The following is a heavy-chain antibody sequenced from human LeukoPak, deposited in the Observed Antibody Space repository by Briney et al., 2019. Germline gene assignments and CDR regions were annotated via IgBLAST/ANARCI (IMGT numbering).Heavy chain of an antibody. CDR1: GLTFTGSA. CDR2: IRSKGNKYAT. CDR3: TRLYDSGFDY. D-gene: IGHD3-10*01. Sequence: GRSLRLSCAASGLTFTGSAMHWVRQASGEGLEWVGRIRSKGNKYATACAASVKGRFTISRDDSKNTAYLQMNSLKTEDTAVYYCTRLYDSGFDYWGQGTLVTVSS. J-gene: IGHJ4*02. V-gene: IGHV3-73*01.